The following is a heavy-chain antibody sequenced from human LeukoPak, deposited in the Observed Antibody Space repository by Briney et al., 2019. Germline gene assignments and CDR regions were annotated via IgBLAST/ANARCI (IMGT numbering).Heavy chain of an antibody. V-gene: IGHV3-15*01. CDR2: IKGKTYGGTT. Sequence: GGSLRLSCAASGFTFSNAWMSWVRQAPGKGLEWVGRIKGKTYGGTTDYAAPVKGRFNISRDDSKNTLYLQMNSLKTEDTAVYYCTPDSPAVGATVLWGQGTLVTVSS. D-gene: IGHD1-26*01. CDR3: TPDSPAVGATVL. CDR1: GFTFSNAW. J-gene: IGHJ4*02.